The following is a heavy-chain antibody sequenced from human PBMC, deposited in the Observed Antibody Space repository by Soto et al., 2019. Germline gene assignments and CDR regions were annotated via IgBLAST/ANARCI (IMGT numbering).Heavy chain of an antibody. V-gene: IGHV4-39*01. CDR2: IYYSGRT. J-gene: IGHJ4*02. Sequence: QLQLQESGPGLVKPSETLSLTCTVSGGSISSSSYYWGWIRQPPGKGLEWIGSIYYSGRTYYNPSLKSRVTISVVTSKNQFSLKLSSVTAADTAVYYCARQGGCYAFPYYFDYWGQGTLVTVSS. CDR3: ARQGGCYAFPYYFDY. D-gene: IGHD2-15*01. CDR1: GGSISSSSYY.